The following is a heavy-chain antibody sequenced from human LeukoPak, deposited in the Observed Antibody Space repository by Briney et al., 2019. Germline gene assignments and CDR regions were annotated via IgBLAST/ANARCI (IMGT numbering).Heavy chain of an antibody. CDR3: ARERDSVIEEYYGMDV. J-gene: IGHJ6*02. V-gene: IGHV1-24*01. CDR2: FDPEDGET. Sequence: ASVKVSCKVSGYTLTELSMHWVRQAPGKGLEWMGGFDPEDGETIYAQKFQGRVTMTEDTSTDTAYMELRSLRSDDTAVYYCARERDSVIEEYYGMDVWGQGTTVTVSS. CDR1: GYTLTELS. D-gene: IGHD5/OR15-5a*01.